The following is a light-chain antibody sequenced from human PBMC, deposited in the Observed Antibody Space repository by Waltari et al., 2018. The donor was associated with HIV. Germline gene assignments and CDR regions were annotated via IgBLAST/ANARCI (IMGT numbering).Light chain of an antibody. J-gene: IGKJ4*01. CDR3: QQYGSSPPNT. CDR1: QSVSSSS. CDR2: GAS. V-gene: IGKV3-20*01. Sequence: EIVLTQSPGTLSLSLGERATLSCRASQSVSSSSLAWYQQKPGQAPRLLIYGASSRATGIPDRFSGSGSGTDFTLTISRLEPEDFAVYYCQQYGSSPPNTFGGGTKVEI.